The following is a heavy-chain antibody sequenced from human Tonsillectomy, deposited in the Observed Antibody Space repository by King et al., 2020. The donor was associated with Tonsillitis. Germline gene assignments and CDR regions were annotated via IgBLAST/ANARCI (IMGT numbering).Heavy chain of an antibody. D-gene: IGHD4-17*01. CDR3: ARVYPEGYGDSDAACDV. J-gene: IGHJ3*01. CDR2: INSDGSST. V-gene: IGHV3-74*01. Sequence: VQLVESGGGLVQPGGSLRLSCAASGFTFSSYWMHWVRQAPGKGLVWVSRINSDGSSTSYADSVKGRFTISRDNAKNTLYLQMNSLRAEDTAVYYCARVYPEGYGDSDAACDVWGQGTMVTVSS. CDR1: GFTFSSYW.